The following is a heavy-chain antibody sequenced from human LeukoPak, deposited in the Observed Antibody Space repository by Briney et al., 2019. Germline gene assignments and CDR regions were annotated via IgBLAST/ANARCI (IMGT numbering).Heavy chain of an antibody. CDR1: GFTVSSNY. J-gene: IGHJ4*02. V-gene: IGHV3-53*01. CDR2: IYSGGST. D-gene: IGHD6-13*01. Sequence: AGGSLRLSCAASGFTVSSNYMSWVRQAPGKGLEWVSVIYSGGSTYYADSVKGRFTISRDNSKNTLYLQMNSLRAEDTAVYYCARDSSSWFDYWGQGTLVPVSS. CDR3: ARDSSSWFDY.